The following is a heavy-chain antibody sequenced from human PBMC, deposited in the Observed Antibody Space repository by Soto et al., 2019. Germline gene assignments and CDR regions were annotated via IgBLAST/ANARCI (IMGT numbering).Heavy chain of an antibody. D-gene: IGHD3-10*01. CDR2: ISYDGSNK. J-gene: IGHJ4*02. V-gene: IGHV3-30*18. CDR1: GFTFSSYG. CDR3: AKDDLLWFGEQNTGFDY. Sequence: GGSLRLSCAASGFTFSSYGMHWVRQAPGKGLEWVAVISYDGSNKYYADSVKGRFTISRDNSKNTLYLQMTSLRAEDTAVYYCAKDDLLWFGEQNTGFDYWAQGTLVTVSS.